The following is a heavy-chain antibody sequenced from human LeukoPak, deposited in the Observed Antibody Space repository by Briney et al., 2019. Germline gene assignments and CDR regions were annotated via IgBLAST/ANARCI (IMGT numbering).Heavy chain of an antibody. V-gene: IGHV3-23*01. CDR3: ARMSTQRTKYFDY. Sequence: GGSLRLSCAASGFTFSSYWMSWVRQAPGKGLEWVSAISGSGGSTYYADSVKGRFTISRDNSKNTLYLQMNSLRAEDTAVYYCARMSTQRTKYFDYWGQGTLVTVSS. CDR2: ISGSGGST. D-gene: IGHD1-1*01. J-gene: IGHJ4*02. CDR1: GFTFSSYW.